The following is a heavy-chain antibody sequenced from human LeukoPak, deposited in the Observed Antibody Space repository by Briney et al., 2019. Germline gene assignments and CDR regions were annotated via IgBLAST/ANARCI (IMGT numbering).Heavy chain of an antibody. V-gene: IGHV3-30*03. CDR1: GFSFSSYV. CDR3: ARDPRGGNWAFNY. J-gene: IGHJ4*02. CDR2: ILHDGSNH. Sequence: GGSLRLSCAASGFSFSSYVMHWVRQAPGKGLEWLALILHDGSNHYYADSVKGRFTICRDNSKKTLYLEMNSLTAEDTAIYYCARDPRGGNWAFNYWGPGTLVTVSS. D-gene: IGHD4-23*01.